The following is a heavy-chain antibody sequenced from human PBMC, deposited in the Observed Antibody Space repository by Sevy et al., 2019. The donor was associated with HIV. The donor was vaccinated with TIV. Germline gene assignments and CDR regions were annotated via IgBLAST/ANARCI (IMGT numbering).Heavy chain of an antibody. V-gene: IGHV3-21*01. CDR3: ARNDYGDYVAAFDI. D-gene: IGHD4-17*01. CDR2: ISSSSSYI. CDR1: GFTFSSYS. Sequence: GGSLRLSCAASGFTFSSYSMIWVRQAPGKGLEWVSSISSSSSYIYYADSVKGRFTISRDNAKNSLYLQMNSLRAEDTAVYYCARNDYGDYVAAFDIWGQGTMVTVSS. J-gene: IGHJ3*02.